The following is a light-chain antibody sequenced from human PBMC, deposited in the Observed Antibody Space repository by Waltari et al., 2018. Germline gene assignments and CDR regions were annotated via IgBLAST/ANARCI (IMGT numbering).Light chain of an antibody. CDR3: ATWDDSLSGPRV. J-gene: IGLJ3*02. CDR1: TSNIGSNY. Sequence: QSVLTQPPSASGTPGQRVTISCSGSTSNIGSNYVYWYQQLPGTAPKLLIYRNNHRPSGVPDRFSGSKSGTSASLAISGLRSGDEADCFCATWDDSLSGPRVFGGGTRLTV. CDR2: RNN. V-gene: IGLV1-47*01.